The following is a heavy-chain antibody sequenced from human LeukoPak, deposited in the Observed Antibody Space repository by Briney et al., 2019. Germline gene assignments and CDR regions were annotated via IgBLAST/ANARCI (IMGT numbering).Heavy chain of an antibody. V-gene: IGHV1-18*01. D-gene: IGHD4-17*01. CDR1: GYTFTSYG. CDR2: ISAYNGNT. J-gene: IGHJ6*03. Sequence: ASVKVSCKASGYTFTSYGISWVRQAPGQGLEWMGWISAYNGNTNYAQKLQGRVTITTDTSTSTAYMELRSLRSDDTAVYYCARAAIIYGDYGQYYYYYMDVWGKGTTVTVSS. CDR3: ARAAIIYGDYGQYYYYYMDV.